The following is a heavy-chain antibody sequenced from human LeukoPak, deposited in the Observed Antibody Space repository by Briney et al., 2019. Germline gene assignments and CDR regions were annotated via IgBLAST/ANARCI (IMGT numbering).Heavy chain of an antibody. J-gene: IGHJ4*02. CDR1: GLTFSNYA. CDR2: IDSDGSST. V-gene: IGHV3-74*01. D-gene: IGHD2-15*01. CDR3: ARSGAPTPDY. Sequence: GGSLRLSCAASGLTFSNYAMSWVRQAPGKGLVWVSRIDSDGSSTIYADSVKGRFTISRDNAKNTLNLQMNSLRAEDTALYYCARSGAPTPDYWGQGTLVIVSS.